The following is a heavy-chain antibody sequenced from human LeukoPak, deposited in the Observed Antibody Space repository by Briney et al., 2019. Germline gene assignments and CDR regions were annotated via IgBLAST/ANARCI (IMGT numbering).Heavy chain of an antibody. CDR1: GYTFTSHG. CDR3: ARVGVGRGESSSWYFLVDY. D-gene: IGHD6-13*01. V-gene: IGHV1-18*01. CDR2: ISAYNGNT. Sequence: ASVKVSCKASGYTFTSHGISWVRQAPGQGLEWMGWISAYNGNTNYAQELQGRVTMTTDTSTSTAYMELRSLRSDDTAVYYCARVGVGRGESSSWYFLVDYWGQGTLVTVSS. J-gene: IGHJ4*02.